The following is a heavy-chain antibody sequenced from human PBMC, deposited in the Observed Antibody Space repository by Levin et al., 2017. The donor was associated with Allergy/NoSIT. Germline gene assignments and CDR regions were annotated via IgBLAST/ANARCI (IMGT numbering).Heavy chain of an antibody. CDR2: IKQDGSEK. J-gene: IGHJ4*02. D-gene: IGHD3-22*01. Sequence: GGSLRLSCAASGFTFSSYWMSWVRQAPGKGLEWVANIKQDGSEKYYVDSVKGRFTISRDNAKNSLYLQMNSLRAEDTAVYYCARDGPGHYYDSSGYSNWGQGTLVTVSS. V-gene: IGHV3-7*01. CDR1: GFTFSSYW. CDR3: ARDGPGHYYDSSGYSN.